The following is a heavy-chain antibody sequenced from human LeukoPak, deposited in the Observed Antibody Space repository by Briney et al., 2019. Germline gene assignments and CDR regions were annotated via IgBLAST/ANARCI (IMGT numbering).Heavy chain of an antibody. J-gene: IGHJ4*02. CDR1: GGSFSGYY. CDR2: INHSGST. CDR3: ARQTGVGLFILP. D-gene: IGHD3-3*01. Sequence: SETLSLTCAVYGGSFSGYYWSWIRQPPGKGLEWIGEINHSGSTNYNPSLKSRVTISVDTSKNQFSLKLSSVTAADTAVYYCARQTGVGLFILPGGQGTLVTVSS. V-gene: IGHV4-34*01.